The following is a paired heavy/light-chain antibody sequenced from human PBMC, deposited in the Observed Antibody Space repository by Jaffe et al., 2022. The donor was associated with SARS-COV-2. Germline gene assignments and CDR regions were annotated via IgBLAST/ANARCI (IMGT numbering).Heavy chain of an antibody. CDR3: ARVGGSGSYIHYYMDV. Sequence: QVQLVQSGAEVKKPGSSVKVSCKASGGTFSSYAISWVRQAPGQGLEWMGGIIPIFGTANYAQKFQGRVTITADESTSTAYMELSSLRSEDTAVYYCARVGGSGSYIHYYMDVWGKGTTVTVSS. CDR2: IIPIFGTA. D-gene: IGHD3-10*01. CDR1: GGTFSSYA. J-gene: IGHJ6*03. V-gene: IGHV1-69*01.
Light chain of an antibody. V-gene: IGLV2-11*01. J-gene: IGLJ3*02. CDR2: DVS. Sequence: QSALTQPRSVSGSPGQSVTISCTGTSSDVGGYNYVSWYQQHPGKAPKLMIYDVSKRPSGVPDRFSGSKSGNTASLTISGLQAEDEADYYCCSYAGSYTFNWVFGGGTKLTVL. CDR1: SSDVGGYNY. CDR3: CSYAGSYTFNWV.